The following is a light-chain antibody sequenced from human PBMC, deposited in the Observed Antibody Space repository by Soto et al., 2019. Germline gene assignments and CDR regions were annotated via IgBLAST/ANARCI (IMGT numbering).Light chain of an antibody. CDR3: AVWDETLNGLV. J-gene: IGLJ2*01. Sequence: QSVVTQPPSASGTPGQRVALSCSGTNANSGSNTVNWYQHLPGTAPKLIIYSNDQRPSGVPDRFSGSKSGTSASLAISGLQSEDEADFYCAVWDETLNGLVFGGGTKLTVL. CDR1: NANSGSNT. V-gene: IGLV1-44*01. CDR2: SND.